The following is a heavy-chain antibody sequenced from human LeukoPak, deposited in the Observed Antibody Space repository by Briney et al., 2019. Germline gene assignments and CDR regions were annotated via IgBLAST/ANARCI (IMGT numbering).Heavy chain of an antibody. CDR1: GFTFSSYA. CDR2: ISGSGGST. CDR3: AKDLYSPGYYGMDV. D-gene: IGHD5-18*01. V-gene: IGHV3-23*01. J-gene: IGHJ6*02. Sequence: GGSLRLPCAASGFTFSSYAMSWVGQAPGKGREWVSAISGSGGSTYYADSAKERFTISRDNSKNTLYLQMNSLRAEHTAVYYWAKDLYSPGYYGMDVWGQGATVTVSS.